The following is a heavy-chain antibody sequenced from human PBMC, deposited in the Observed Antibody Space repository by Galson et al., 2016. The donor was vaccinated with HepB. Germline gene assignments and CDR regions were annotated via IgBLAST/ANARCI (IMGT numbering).Heavy chain of an antibody. CDR3: ATLTIFGVVTDAFDI. CDR2: IYYSGSP. D-gene: IGHD3-3*01. Sequence: SETLSLTCTVSGASISSSSYYWGWIRQPPGKGLEWIGNIYYSGSPYYNPSLKSGVTISLDTSKNQFPLKLNSVTAADTAVYYCATLTIFGVVTDAFDIWGQGTMVIVSS. V-gene: IGHV4-39*01. J-gene: IGHJ3*02. CDR1: GASISSSSYY.